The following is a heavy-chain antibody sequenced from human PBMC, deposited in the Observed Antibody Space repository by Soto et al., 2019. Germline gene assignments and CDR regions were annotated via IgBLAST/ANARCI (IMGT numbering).Heavy chain of an antibody. Sequence: ASVKVSCKVSGYTLTELSMHWVRQAPGKGLEWMGGFDPEDGETIYAQKFQGRVTMTEDTSTDTAYMELSSLRSEDTAVYYCATLQNWNYWFDPWGQGNLVTVS. CDR1: GYTLTELS. CDR2: FDPEDGET. J-gene: IGHJ5*02. D-gene: IGHD1-7*01. CDR3: ATLQNWNYWFDP. V-gene: IGHV1-24*01.